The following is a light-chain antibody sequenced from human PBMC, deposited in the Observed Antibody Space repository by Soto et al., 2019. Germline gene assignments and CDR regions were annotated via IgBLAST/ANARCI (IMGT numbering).Light chain of an antibody. V-gene: IGKV1-27*01. CDR2: AAS. CDR3: QNYASAPIT. Sequence: DIQMTQSPSSLSASVGTRVSITCRASQDIRNYLAWYQQKPGKVPKVLIYAASTLQPGVPSRFSGSGSGTDFTLSINSLQPDDIATYYCQNYASAPITFGQGTRLEIK. J-gene: IGKJ5*01. CDR1: QDIRNY.